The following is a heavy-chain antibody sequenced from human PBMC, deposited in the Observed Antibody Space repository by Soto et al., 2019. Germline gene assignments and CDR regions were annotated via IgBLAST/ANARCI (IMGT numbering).Heavy chain of an antibody. Sequence: QITLKESGPTLVKPTQTLTLTCTFSGFSLSTTRVAVGWIRQPPGKALEWLALIYWDDDNSYSPFRKSRLTNXKXPAXNHVVLTMTNMDPVDTATYYCSHIVVAGLGYYFDCWGQGTLVTVSS. D-gene: IGHD6-19*01. J-gene: IGHJ4*02. CDR3: SHIVVAGLGYYFDC. CDR1: GFSLSTTRVA. V-gene: IGHV2-5*02. CDR2: IYWDDDN.